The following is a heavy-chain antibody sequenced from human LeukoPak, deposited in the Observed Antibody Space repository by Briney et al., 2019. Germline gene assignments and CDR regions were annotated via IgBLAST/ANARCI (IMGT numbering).Heavy chain of an antibody. CDR3: ASPGPLRYFGAKHLGYYGMDV. V-gene: IGHV5-51*01. CDR1: GYSFTSYW. J-gene: IGHJ6*02. D-gene: IGHD3-9*01. Sequence: GESPKISCKGSGYSFTSYWIGWVRQMPGKGLEWMGIIYPGDSDTRYSPSFQGQVTISADKSISTAYLQWSSLKASDTAMYYCASPGPLRYFGAKHLGYYGMDVWGQGTTVTVSS. CDR2: IYPGDSDT.